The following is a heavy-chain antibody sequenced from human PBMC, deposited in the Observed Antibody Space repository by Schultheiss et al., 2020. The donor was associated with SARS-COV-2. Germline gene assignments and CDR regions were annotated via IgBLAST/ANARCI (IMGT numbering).Heavy chain of an antibody. D-gene: IGHD3/OR15-3a*01. CDR3: ARSALFGPLDY. Sequence: SETLSLTCTVSGGSISSSSYYWSWIRQPAGKGLEWIGRIYTSGSTNYNPSLMSRVTMSVDTSKNQFSLKLSSVTAADTAVYYCARSALFGPLDYWGQGTLVTGSS. J-gene: IGHJ4*02. CDR2: IYTSGST. V-gene: IGHV4-61*02. CDR1: GGSISSSSYY.